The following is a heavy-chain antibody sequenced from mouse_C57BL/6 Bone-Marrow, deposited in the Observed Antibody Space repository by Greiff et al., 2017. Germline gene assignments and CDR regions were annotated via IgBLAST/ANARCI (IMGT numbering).Heavy chain of an antibody. Sequence: VQLQESGAELARPGASVKLSCKASGYTFTSYGISWVKQRTGQGLEWIGEIYPRSGNTNHNEKFKGKAALTADKSSSTAYMGLRSLASEVSAVYCSARLRSFAYWGQGTLVTVSA. CDR3: ARLRSFAY. J-gene: IGHJ3*01. CDR2: IYPRSGNT. CDR1: GYTFTSYG. D-gene: IGHD1-1*01. V-gene: IGHV1-81*01.